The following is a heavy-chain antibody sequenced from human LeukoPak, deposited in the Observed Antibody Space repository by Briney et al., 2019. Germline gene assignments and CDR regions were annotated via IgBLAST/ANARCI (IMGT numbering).Heavy chain of an antibody. D-gene: IGHD5-24*01. CDR1: GNYW. V-gene: IGHV3-74*01. CDR2: IDSDGIST. Sequence: GGSLRLSCAASGNYWMHWVRQAPGKGLVWVSRIDSDGISTNYADSVKGRFTISRDNAKNTLFLQMNSLRAEDTAVYFCARRDYLDNWGQGTLVTVSS. J-gene: IGHJ4*02. CDR3: ARRDYLDN.